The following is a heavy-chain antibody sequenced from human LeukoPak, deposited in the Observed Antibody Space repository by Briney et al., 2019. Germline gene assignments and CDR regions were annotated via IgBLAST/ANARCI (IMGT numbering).Heavy chain of an antibody. CDR1: GFNFSSYA. CDR2: ISYGGIDK. V-gene: IGHV3-30*04. CDR3: ARESWSDSVAFDI. Sequence: PGTSLTLSCAASGFNFSSYAMHWVRQAPGEGLEWVGLISYGGIDKSYADSVKGRFTISRDSSKRTLYLQMNSLRAEDTAMYYCARESWSDSVAFDIWGLGTMVIVSS. D-gene: IGHD3-3*01. J-gene: IGHJ3*02.